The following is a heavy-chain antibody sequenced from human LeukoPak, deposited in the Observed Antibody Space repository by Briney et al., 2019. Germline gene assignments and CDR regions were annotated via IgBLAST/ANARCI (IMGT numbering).Heavy chain of an antibody. V-gene: IGHV3-43*01. CDR3: ASLEEAY. CDR1: GFTFDDYT. CDR2: ISWDGGST. Sequence: GGSLRLSCAASGFTFDDYTMHWVRQAPGKGLEWVSLISWDGGSTYYADSVKGRFTISRDNSKNSLYLQMNSLRTEDTALYYCASLEEAYWGQGTLVTVSS. J-gene: IGHJ4*02.